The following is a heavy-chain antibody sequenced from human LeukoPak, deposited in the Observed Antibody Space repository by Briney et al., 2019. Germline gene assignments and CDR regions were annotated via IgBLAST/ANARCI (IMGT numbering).Heavy chain of an antibody. CDR1: GFTFSDYW. J-gene: IGHJ4*02. CDR2: INQDGSGE. D-gene: IGHD5/OR15-5a*01. CDR3: VRDGGASVHDLLDY. V-gene: IGHV3-7*01. Sequence: GGSLRLSSAASGFTFSDYWMSWVRQAPGKGLEWVAHINQDGSGEHYMDSVKARFTISRDNAKNSLSLQMDSLRAEDTAVCYCVRDGGASVHDLLDYWGQGTLVTVSS.